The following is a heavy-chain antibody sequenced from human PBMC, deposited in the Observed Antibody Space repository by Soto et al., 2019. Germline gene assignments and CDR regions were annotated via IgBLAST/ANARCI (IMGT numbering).Heavy chain of an antibody. CDR3: ARHPTIARFENGLDV. J-gene: IGHJ6*02. Sequence: PSETLSLTCTVSGGSVSGYYWSWIRQPPGKGLEWIGYIYYTGTTIYSPSLDRRVTLSVDTAKDQVSLKLTSVTPADTAVYYCARHPTIARFENGLDVWGQGTMVTVS. V-gene: IGHV4-59*08. CDR1: GGSVSGYY. D-gene: IGHD1-1*01. CDR2: IYYTGTT.